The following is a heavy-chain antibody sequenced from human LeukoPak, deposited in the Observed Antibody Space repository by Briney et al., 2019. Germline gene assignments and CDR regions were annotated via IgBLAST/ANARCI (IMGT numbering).Heavy chain of an antibody. CDR2: IYYSGST. CDR3: ARHGGLRGSYYPIWYFDL. V-gene: IGHV4-59*08. Sequence: SGTLSLTCTVSGGSISSYYWSWIRQPPGKGLEWIGYIYYSGSTNYNPSLKSRVTISVDTSKNQFSLKLSSVTAADTAVYYCARHGGLRGSYYPIWYFDLWGRGTLVTVSS. J-gene: IGHJ2*01. D-gene: IGHD1-26*01. CDR1: GGSISSYY.